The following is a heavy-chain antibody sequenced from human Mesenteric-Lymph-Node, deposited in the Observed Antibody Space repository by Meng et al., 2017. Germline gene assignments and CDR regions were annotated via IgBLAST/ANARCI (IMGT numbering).Heavy chain of an antibody. J-gene: IGHJ4*02. CDR2: IYHSRST. CDR1: GGSISSGDYC. CDR3: ATDQLAAFDY. Sequence: RLQAWGRGMVQPAPALFSTCTVAGGSISSGDYCWSRIRQPAGEGLEWIEEIYHSRSTNYNPSLKSPVTIAVAKTKNHFSLKRSSVTAAATAFYYCATDQLAAFDYWGQGTLVTVAS. V-gene: IGHV4-4*02. D-gene: IGHD6-13*01.